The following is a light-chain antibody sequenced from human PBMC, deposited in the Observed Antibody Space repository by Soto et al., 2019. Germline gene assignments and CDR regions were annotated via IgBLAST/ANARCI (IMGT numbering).Light chain of an antibody. V-gene: IGKV3D-15*01. Sequence: EIVMTQSPATLSVSPGERATLSCRASQSVSSNLAWYQQKPGQAPRLLIYGASTRATGIPARFSGSGSGTEFTLTISSLQSEEFAVYCCQQYNNWPFTFGGGTKVEIK. CDR2: GAS. CDR3: QQYNNWPFT. J-gene: IGKJ4*01. CDR1: QSVSSN.